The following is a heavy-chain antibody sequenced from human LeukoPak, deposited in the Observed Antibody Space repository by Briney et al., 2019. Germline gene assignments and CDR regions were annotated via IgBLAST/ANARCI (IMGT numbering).Heavy chain of an antibody. CDR3: ARHGAPSYYDILTGYYDY. D-gene: IGHD3-9*01. CDR2: IYPDDSDI. Sequence: GESLKISCKGSGYSFTSYWIGWVRQMPGKGLQWMGIIYPDDSDIRYSPSFQGQVTISVDKPISTAYLQWSSLKASDTAMYYCARHGAPSYYDILTGYYDYWGQGTLVTVSS. V-gene: IGHV5-51*01. J-gene: IGHJ4*02. CDR1: GYSFTSYW.